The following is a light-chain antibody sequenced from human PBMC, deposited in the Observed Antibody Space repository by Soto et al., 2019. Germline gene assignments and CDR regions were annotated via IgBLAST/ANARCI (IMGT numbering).Light chain of an antibody. Sequence: LVLTQSPATLSLSPGERATLSCRASQSVTKYLAWYQQKPGQTPRLLIYDISTRAPGIPARFSGSGSGTDFTLTISSLEPDDFATYYCQQCDNWPPITFGQGTRLEIK. CDR2: DIS. J-gene: IGKJ5*01. CDR3: QQCDNWPPIT. CDR1: QSVTKY. V-gene: IGKV3-11*01.